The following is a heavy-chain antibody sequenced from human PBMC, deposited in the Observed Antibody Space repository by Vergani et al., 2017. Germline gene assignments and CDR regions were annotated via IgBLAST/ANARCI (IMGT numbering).Heavy chain of an antibody. Sequence: QVQLQESGPGLVKPSETLTLPCDVSDSSIMTNPYWGWFRQSPGKGLEWIGCIHHSGDTHYNSSLKSRVSISIVSSSKFSLSLTSVTAADTAIYYCARRRGSGGFIPSSYFYGMDGWGDGTTVTVSS. CDR1: DSSIMTNPY. J-gene: IGHJ6*04. D-gene: IGHD3-10*01. V-gene: IGHV4-38-2*01. CDR3: ARRRGSGGFIPSSYFYGMDG. CDR2: IHHSGDT.